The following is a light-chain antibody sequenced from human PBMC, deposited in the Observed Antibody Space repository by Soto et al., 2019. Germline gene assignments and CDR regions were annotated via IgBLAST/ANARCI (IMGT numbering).Light chain of an antibody. CDR1: SSDVDTYEY. CDR3: CSYAGSTTRVQ. J-gene: IGLJ2*01. Sequence: QSALTQPASVSGSPGQSITISCTGTSSDVDTYEYVSWYQQHPGKAPKLMIYEVSYRPSGVSDRFSGSKSGNTASLTISGLQAEDEADYYCCSYAGSTTRVQFGGGTKLTVL. V-gene: IGLV2-14*01. CDR2: EVS.